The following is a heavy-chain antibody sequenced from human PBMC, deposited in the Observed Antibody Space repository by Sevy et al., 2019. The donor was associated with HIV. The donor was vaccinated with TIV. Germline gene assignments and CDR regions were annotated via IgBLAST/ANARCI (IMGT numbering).Heavy chain of an antibody. Sequence: GGSLRLSCTASGFTFGDYAMSWFRQAPGKGLEWVGFIRSNAYGGTTEYAASVKGRFTISRDDAKSIAYPQMNSLKTEDTAVYYCTQDCWSGYPTVWGQGTLVTVSS. CDR2: IRSNAYGGTT. CDR3: TQDCWSGYPTV. CDR1: GFTFGDYA. J-gene: IGHJ4*02. D-gene: IGHD3-3*01. V-gene: IGHV3-49*03.